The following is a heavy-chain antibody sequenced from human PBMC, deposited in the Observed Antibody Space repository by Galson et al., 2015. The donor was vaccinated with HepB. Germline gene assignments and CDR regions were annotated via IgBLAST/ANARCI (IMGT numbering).Heavy chain of an antibody. Sequence: ETLSLTCAVSGGSISSSNWWSWVRQPPGKGLEWIGEIYHSGSTNYNPSLKSRVTISVDKSKNQFSLKLSSVTAADTAVYYCARTSNWNYDWFDPWGQGTLVTVSS. J-gene: IGHJ5*02. V-gene: IGHV4-4*02. D-gene: IGHD1-7*01. CDR3: ARTSNWNYDWFDP. CDR2: IYHSGST. CDR1: GGSISSSNW.